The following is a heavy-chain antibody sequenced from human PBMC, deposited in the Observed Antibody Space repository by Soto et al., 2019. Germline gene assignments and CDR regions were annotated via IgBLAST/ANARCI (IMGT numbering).Heavy chain of an antibody. D-gene: IGHD1-26*01. Sequence: QVQLQESGPGLVKPSETLSLTCTVSGGSISGYYWSWIRQPAGKGLEWIGRIYTRGSTNYNPSLNSRVTMSVDTSKNQFSLKLSSVTAADTAVYFCARDRSGSQYGMDVWGQGTTVTVSS. V-gene: IGHV4-4*07. CDR1: GGSISGYY. J-gene: IGHJ6*02. CDR2: IYTRGST. CDR3: ARDRSGSQYGMDV.